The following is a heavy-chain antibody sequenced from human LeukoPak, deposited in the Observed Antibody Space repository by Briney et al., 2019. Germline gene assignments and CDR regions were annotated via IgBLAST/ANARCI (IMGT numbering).Heavy chain of an antibody. V-gene: IGHV3-7*01. CDR2: IRQDGSQK. CDR3: ARESGSVTSEVDFDY. D-gene: IGHD4-17*01. CDR1: GFPFSSYW. Sequence: GALRLSCAASGFPFSSYWMSWVRQAPGKGLEWVATIRQDGSQKYYVDSVKGRFTISRDNAKNSLYLQMNSLRAEDTAVYYCARESGSVTSEVDFDYWGQGTLVTVSS. J-gene: IGHJ4*02.